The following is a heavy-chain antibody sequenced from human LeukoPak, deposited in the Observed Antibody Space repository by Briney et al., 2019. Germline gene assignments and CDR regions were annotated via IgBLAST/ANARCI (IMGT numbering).Heavy chain of an antibody. CDR2: INHSGST. J-gene: IGHJ5*02. Sequence: SETLSLTCAVSGGSFSGYYWSWIRQPPGKGLEWIGEINHSGSTNYNPSLKSRVTISVDTSKNQFSLKLSSVTAADTAVYYCARGGKWLRLYNWFDPWGQGTLVTVSS. V-gene: IGHV4-34*01. CDR1: GGSFSGYY. CDR3: ARGGKWLRLYNWFDP. D-gene: IGHD5-12*01.